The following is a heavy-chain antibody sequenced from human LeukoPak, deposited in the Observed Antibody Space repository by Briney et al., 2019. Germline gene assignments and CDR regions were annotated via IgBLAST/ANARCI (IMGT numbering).Heavy chain of an antibody. D-gene: IGHD2-15*01. CDR3: AREVVARHYYGMDV. J-gene: IGHJ6*02. Sequence: GGSLRLSCAASGFTFSSYWMHWVRQAPGKGLASVSRINSDGSSTSYADSVKGRFTISRDNAKNTLYLQMNSLRAEDTAVYYCAREVVARHYYGMDVWGQGTTVTVSS. CDR2: INSDGSST. V-gene: IGHV3-74*01. CDR1: GFTFSSYW.